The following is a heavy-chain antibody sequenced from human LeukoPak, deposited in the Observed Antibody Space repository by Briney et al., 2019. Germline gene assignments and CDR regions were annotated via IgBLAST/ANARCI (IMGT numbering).Heavy chain of an antibody. J-gene: IGHJ5*01. D-gene: IGHD4-23*01. CDR1: GYTFTSYG. V-gene: IGHV1-18*01. CDR2: ISAYIGNT. Sequence: GASVKVSCKASGYTFTSYGISWVRQAPGQGLEWMGWISAYIGNTNYAQKLQGRVTMTTDTSTSTAYMELRSLRSDGTAGYYCARGTSILTPTWSDPWGQETLLTASP. CDR3: ARGTSILTPTWSDP.